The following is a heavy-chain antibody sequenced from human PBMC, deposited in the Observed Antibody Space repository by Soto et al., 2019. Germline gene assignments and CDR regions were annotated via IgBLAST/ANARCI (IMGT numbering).Heavy chain of an antibody. CDR1: GFSLSTYG. D-gene: IGHD5-12*01. J-gene: IGHJ4*02. V-gene: IGHV3-30*03. CDR2: ISYDGSNR. Sequence: QVQLVESGGGVGQPGMSLRLSCEASGFSLSTYGMHWVRQAPGKGLEWVAVISYDGSNRYHADSVKGRFTISRDNSRNTLSMQMNRLRLDDTAVYYCATDAPRYSGVDFSQWGRGTLVTVS. CDR3: ATDAPRYSGVDFSQ.